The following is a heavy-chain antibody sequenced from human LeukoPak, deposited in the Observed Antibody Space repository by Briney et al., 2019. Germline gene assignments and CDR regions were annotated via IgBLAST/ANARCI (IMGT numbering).Heavy chain of an antibody. CDR2: IYYSGST. CDR1: GGSISSSSYY. CDR3: ARAGRYYDSSGYYAYYFDY. D-gene: IGHD3-22*01. Sequence: SPSETLSLTCTVSGGSISSSSYYWGWIRQPPGKGLEWIGSIYYSGSTYYNPSLKSRVTISVDTSKNQFSLKLSSVTAADTAVYYCARAGRYYDSSGYYAYYFDYWGQGTLVTVSS. J-gene: IGHJ4*02. V-gene: IGHV4-39*07.